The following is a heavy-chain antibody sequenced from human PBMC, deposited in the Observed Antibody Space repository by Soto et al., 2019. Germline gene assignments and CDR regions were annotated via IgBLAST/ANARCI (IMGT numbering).Heavy chain of an antibody. CDR3: AKEGPITNWYFDY. CDR2: ISYDGNLA. Sequence: QVELVESGGGVVQPGRSLRLSCAASGFTLSSYGRHGAPRAPGKGLEWVAVISYDGNLAYYADSVKGRFTISRDNSKNTLYLQMNSLRTEDTAIYYCAKEGPITNWYFDYWGQGTLVTVSS. CDR1: GFTLSSYG. D-gene: IGHD1-1*01. V-gene: IGHV3-30*18. J-gene: IGHJ4*02.